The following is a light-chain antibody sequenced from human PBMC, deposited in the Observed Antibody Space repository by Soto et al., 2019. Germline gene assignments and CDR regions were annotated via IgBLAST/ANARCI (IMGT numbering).Light chain of an antibody. Sequence: QSALTQPPSASGSPGQSVAISCTGTSSDVGGYNFVSWYQQHPGKAPKLIISEVSKRPSGVPDRFSGSKSGNTASLTVSGLQAEDEADYYCSSHAGSQNPFVFGTGTKLTVL. J-gene: IGLJ1*01. CDR1: SSDVGGYNF. CDR3: SSHAGSQNPFV. V-gene: IGLV2-8*01. CDR2: EVS.